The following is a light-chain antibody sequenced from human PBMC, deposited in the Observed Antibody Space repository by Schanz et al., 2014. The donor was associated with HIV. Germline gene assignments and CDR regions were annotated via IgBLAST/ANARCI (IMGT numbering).Light chain of an antibody. CDR2: GAS. CDR1: QSVSSN. J-gene: IGKJ1*01. V-gene: IGKV3-15*01. Sequence: VMTQSPATLSVSPGERATLSCRASQSVSSNLAWYQQKPGQAPRLVIYGASTRATGIPARFSGSGSGTDFTLTISRLEPADFAVYYCQQYGSSPTFGQGTRVEIK. CDR3: QQYGSSPT.